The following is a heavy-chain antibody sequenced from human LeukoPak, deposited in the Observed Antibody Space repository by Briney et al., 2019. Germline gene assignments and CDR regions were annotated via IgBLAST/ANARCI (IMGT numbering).Heavy chain of an antibody. J-gene: IGHJ2*01. CDR1: GYTLTELS. D-gene: IGHD1-14*01. Sequence: ASVKVSCKVSGYTLTELSIRWVRQAPGKGLEWMGGLDLQDGETIYAQKFQGRVTMTEDTSTDTAHIELRSLRSEDTAVYYCATGQNRYFDLWGRGTLVSVSS. CDR3: ATGQNRYFDL. CDR2: LDLQDGET. V-gene: IGHV1-24*01.